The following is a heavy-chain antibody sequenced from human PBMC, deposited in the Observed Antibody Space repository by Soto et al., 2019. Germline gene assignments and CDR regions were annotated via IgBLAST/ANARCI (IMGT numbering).Heavy chain of an antibody. V-gene: IGHV1-69*12. CDR2: IIPIFGTA. D-gene: IGHD5-18*01. J-gene: IGHJ6*01. CDR1: GGTFSSYA. Sequence: QVQLVQSGAEVKKPGSSVKVSCKASGGTFSSYAINWVRQAPGQGLEWMGGIIPIFGTADYAQKFQHSVTITAHESTTTAYTQLRSLRSEDTAVYYCASVAAKYNYSGLDVWGQGTTVTVSS. CDR3: ASVAAKYNYSGLDV.